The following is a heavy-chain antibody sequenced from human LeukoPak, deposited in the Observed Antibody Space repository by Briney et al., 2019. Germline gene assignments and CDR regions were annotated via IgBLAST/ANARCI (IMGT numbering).Heavy chain of an antibody. J-gene: IGHJ6*02. CDR1: GYSISSAYQWG. Sequence: PSETLSLTCTVSGYSISSAYQWGWGWIRQPPGRGLEWIGNVFHSGSTSYNPSLKSRLTISVDTSENQFSLRLSSVTAADTAVYYCARDYYYYYGMDVWGQGTTVTVSS. CDR2: VFHSGST. CDR3: ARDYYYYYGMDV. V-gene: IGHV4-38-2*02.